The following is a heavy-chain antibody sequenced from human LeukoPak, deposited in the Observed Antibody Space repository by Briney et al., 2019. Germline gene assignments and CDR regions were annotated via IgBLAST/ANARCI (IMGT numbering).Heavy chain of an antibody. J-gene: IGHJ4*02. CDR1: GYTFTSYG. CDR3: ARDNSATSDCSSSSCYHFDY. D-gene: IGHD2-15*01. V-gene: IGHV1-18*01. CDR2: ISAYNGNT. Sequence: ASVKVSCKAPGYTFTSYGINWVRQAPGQGLEWMGWISAYNGNTNYAQKVQGRVTMTTDTSTRTAFMVLRSLRSDDTAVYYCARDNSATSDCSSSSCYHFDYWSQGTLVTVSS.